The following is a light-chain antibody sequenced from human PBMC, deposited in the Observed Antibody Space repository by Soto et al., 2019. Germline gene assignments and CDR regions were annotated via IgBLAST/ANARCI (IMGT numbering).Light chain of an antibody. CDR3: QQYGTSPKT. CDR2: GAS. Sequence: EIVLTQSPGTLSLSPGERATLSCRASQSVSSSYLAWYQQKPGQAPRLLIYGASSRATGLPDRFSGSGSGTDFTLPISQLEPADFAVYYCQQYGTSPKTFGQGTTVEI. J-gene: IGKJ1*01. CDR1: QSVSSSY. V-gene: IGKV3-20*01.